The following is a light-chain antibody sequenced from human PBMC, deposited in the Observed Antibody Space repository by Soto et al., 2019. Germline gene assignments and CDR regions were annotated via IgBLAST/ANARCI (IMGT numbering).Light chain of an antibody. CDR1: QSISRY. CDR3: QQRSNWPMT. CDR2: DAS. Sequence: EIVLTQTPAILSLSPGERATLSGRASQSISRYLAWYQQKPGQAPRLLIYDASNRATGIPARFGGSGSGTDFTLTISSLAPEDFALYYCQQRSNWPMTFGQGTKVEIK. V-gene: IGKV3-11*01. J-gene: IGKJ1*01.